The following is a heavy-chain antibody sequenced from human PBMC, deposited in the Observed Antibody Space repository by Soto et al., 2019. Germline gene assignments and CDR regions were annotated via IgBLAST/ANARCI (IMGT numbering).Heavy chain of an antibody. V-gene: IGHV1-69*05. Sequence: SVKVSCKASGGTFSSYVISWVRQAPGQGLERMGGIIPIFGKTNYAQKLQGRVTMTTDTSTSTAYMELRSLRSDDTAVYYCAREVRYCSGGSCYPNWFDPWGQGTLVTVS. CDR1: GGTFSSYV. CDR2: IIPIFGKT. J-gene: IGHJ5*02. D-gene: IGHD2-15*01. CDR3: AREVRYCSGGSCYPNWFDP.